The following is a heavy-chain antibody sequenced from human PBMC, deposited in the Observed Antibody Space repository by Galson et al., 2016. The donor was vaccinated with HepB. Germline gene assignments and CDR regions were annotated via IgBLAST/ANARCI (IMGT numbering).Heavy chain of an antibody. V-gene: IGHV3-30-3*01. Sequence: SLRLSCAASGFTFSNYAMYWVRQAPGKGLEWVAVISFDGNNQYYADSVKGRLTISRDNSNNKLYLRTDSLRVDDTAVYYCGRGKNAGDSTRLNYWGQGTLVTVSS. CDR1: GFTFSNYA. D-gene: IGHD2/OR15-2a*01. CDR2: ISFDGNNQ. J-gene: IGHJ4*02. CDR3: GRGKNAGDSTRLNY.